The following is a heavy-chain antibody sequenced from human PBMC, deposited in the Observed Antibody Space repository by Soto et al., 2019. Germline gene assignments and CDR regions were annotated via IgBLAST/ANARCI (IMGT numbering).Heavy chain of an antibody. J-gene: IGHJ4*02. CDR2: ISGSAGST. CDR1: GFTFSHYA. Sequence: GSLRLSCAASGFTFSHYAMTWVRQAPGKGLEWVSVISGSAGSTYYADSVKGRFTISRDNSKNTLYLQMNSLRVDDTAVYYCAKELGSTWYPTDYWGQGTLVTVSS. V-gene: IGHV3-23*01. D-gene: IGHD6-13*01. CDR3: AKELGSTWYPTDY.